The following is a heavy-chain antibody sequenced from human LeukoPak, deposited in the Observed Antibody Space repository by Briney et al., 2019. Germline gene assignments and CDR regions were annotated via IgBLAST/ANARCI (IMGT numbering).Heavy chain of an antibody. CDR1: GYTFTSYG. V-gene: IGHV1-18*01. J-gene: IGHJ6*02. CDR3: AKTFSSWYNGMDV. Sequence: ASVRVSCKASGYTFTSYGISWVRQAPGQGLEWMGWISAYNGNTNYAQKLQDRVTMTTDTSTSTAYMELRSLRSDDTAVYYCAKTFSSWYNGMDVWGQGTTVTVSS. D-gene: IGHD6-13*01. CDR2: ISAYNGNT.